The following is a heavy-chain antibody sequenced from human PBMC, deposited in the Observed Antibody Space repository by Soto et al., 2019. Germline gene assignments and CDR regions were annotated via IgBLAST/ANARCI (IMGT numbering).Heavy chain of an antibody. CDR3: ARVYFGELLFRSRTFDY. Sequence: QVQLQESGPGLVKPSQTLSLTCTVSGGSISSGGYYWSWIRQHPGKGLEWIGYIYYSGSTYYNPSLKSRVTIAVDTSKNQFSLKLSSVTAADTAVYYCARVYFGELLFRSRTFDYWGQGTLVTVSS. CDR1: GGSISSGGYY. J-gene: IGHJ4*02. CDR2: IYYSGST. V-gene: IGHV4-31*03. D-gene: IGHD3-10*01.